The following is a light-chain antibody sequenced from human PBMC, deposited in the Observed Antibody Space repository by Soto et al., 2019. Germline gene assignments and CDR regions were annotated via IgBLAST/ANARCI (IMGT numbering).Light chain of an antibody. V-gene: IGLV7-46*01. CDR1: TGAVTSGHY. Sequence: QAVVTQEPSLTVSPGGTVTLTRGSSTGAVTSGHYPYWFQQKPGQAPRTLIYDTSNKHSWTPARFSGSLLGGKAALTLSGAQAEDEAEYYCLLSYSGARPVVFGGGTKLTVL. CDR3: LLSYSGARPVV. J-gene: IGLJ2*01. CDR2: DTS.